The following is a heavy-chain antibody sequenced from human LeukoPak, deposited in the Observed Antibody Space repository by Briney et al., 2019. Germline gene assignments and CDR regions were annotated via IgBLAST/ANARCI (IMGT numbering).Heavy chain of an antibody. CDR2: IIPIFGTA. CDR1: GGTFSSYA. Sequence: SVKVSCKACGGTFSSYAISWVRQAPGQGLEWMGGIIPIFGTANYAQKFQGRVTITTDESTSTAYMELSSLRSEDTAVYYCARDTRDDSSGYIPYYYYYYMDVWGKGTTVTVSS. J-gene: IGHJ6*03. V-gene: IGHV1-69*05. CDR3: ARDTRDDSSGYIPYYYYYYMDV. D-gene: IGHD3-22*01.